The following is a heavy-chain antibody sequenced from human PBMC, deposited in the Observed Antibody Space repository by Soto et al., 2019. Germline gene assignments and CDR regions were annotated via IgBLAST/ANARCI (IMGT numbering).Heavy chain of an antibody. CDR2: TYYSGGS. J-gene: IGHJ4*02. D-gene: IGHD5-12*01. V-gene: IGHV4-30-4*01. CDR3: ARLSGYDPAGAADK. CDR1: GASVSSAEHY. Sequence: QVQLQESGPGLVKASQTLSLTCTLSGASVSSAEHYWSWIRQPPGKGLEWIGYTYYSGGSYYNASLQRRVRISVDTAQNQFSLKLTSVTAADTAVYYCARLSGYDPAGAADKWGPGILVSVSS.